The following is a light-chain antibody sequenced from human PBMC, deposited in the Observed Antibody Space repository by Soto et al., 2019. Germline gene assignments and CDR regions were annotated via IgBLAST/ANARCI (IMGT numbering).Light chain of an antibody. Sequence: QSALTQPASVSGSPGQSITISCTGSSSDVGAYNYVSWYQQHPGKAPRRMIYEVTNRPSGVSNRFSGSKSGNTASLTISGLRAEDEADYYCSSYTSVSTLVVFGGGTKLTVL. CDR2: EVT. V-gene: IGLV2-14*01. J-gene: IGLJ2*01. CDR3: SSYTSVSTLVV. CDR1: SSDVGAYNY.